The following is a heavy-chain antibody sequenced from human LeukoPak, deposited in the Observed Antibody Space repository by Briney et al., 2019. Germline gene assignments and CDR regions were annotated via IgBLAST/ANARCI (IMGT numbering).Heavy chain of an antibody. D-gene: IGHD6-19*01. J-gene: IGHJ4*02. CDR3: ARDLRSSGWYYFDY. CDR1: GFTFSSYS. CDR2: ISSSSSYI. V-gene: IGHV3-21*01. Sequence: PGGPLRLSCEASGFTFSSYSMNWVRQAPGKGRKWVSSISSSSSYIYYADSVKGRFTISRDNAKNSLYLQMNSLRAEDTAVYYCARDLRSSGWYYFDYWGQGTLVTVSS.